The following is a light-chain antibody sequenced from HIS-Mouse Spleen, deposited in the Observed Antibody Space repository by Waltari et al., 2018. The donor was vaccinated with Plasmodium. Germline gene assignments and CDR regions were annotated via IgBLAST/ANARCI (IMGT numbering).Light chain of an antibody. CDR3: QAWDSSTAWV. V-gene: IGLV3-1*01. CDR1: KLEEKY. Sequence: SYELTQPPSVSVSPGQTASITCPGDKLEEKYACWYQQKPGQSPVLVIYQDSKRPPGSPERFSGSNSGNTATLTISGTQAMDEADYYCQAWDSSTAWVFGGGTKLTVL. CDR2: QDS. J-gene: IGLJ2*01.